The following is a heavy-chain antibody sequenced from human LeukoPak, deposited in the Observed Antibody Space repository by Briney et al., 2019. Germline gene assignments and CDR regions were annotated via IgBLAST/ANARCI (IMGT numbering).Heavy chain of an antibody. CDR1: GAAPSGHTFSGYG. CDR3: ARHSSGWYYFDY. J-gene: IGHJ4*02. V-gene: IGHV3-33*01. Sequence: PGGSLRLSCAASGAAPSGHTFSGYGMHWVRQAPGKGLEWVAFIEYDGSQKHFADSVKGRFTISRDNSKNTLYLQMNSLRAEDTAVYYCARHSSGWYYFDYWGQGTLVTVSS. CDR2: IEYDGSQK. D-gene: IGHD6-19*01.